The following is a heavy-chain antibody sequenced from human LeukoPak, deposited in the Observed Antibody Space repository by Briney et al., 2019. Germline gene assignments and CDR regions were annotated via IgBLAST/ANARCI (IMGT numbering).Heavy chain of an antibody. V-gene: IGHV1-2*06. Sequence: GASVKVSCKASGYTLTDYYMHWVRQAPGQGLEWMGRINPNSGGTNYAQKFQGRVTMTGDTSISTVYMELSRLRSDDTAVYYCARVGYYESSGYYEYWGQGTLVTVSS. D-gene: IGHD3-22*01. J-gene: IGHJ4*02. CDR1: GYTLTDYY. CDR2: INPNSGGT. CDR3: ARVGYYESSGYYEY.